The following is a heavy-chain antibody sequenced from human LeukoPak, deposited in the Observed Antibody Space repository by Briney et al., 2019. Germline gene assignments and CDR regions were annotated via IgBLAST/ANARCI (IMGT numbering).Heavy chain of an antibody. Sequence: SETLSLTCTVSGGSVSSGSYYWSWIRQPPGKGLEWIGYIYYSGSTNYNPSLKSRVTISVDTSKNQFSLKLSSVTAADTAVYYCARGVVVAASPDYFDYWGQGTLVTVSS. J-gene: IGHJ4*02. CDR3: ARGVVVAASPDYFDY. D-gene: IGHD2-15*01. CDR1: GGSVSSGSYY. CDR2: IYYSGST. V-gene: IGHV4-61*01.